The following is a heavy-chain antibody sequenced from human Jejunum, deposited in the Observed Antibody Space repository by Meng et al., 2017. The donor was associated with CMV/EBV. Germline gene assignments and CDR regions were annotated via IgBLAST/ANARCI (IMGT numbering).Heavy chain of an antibody. CDR3: AKDNVDEKRAARGKKNWFDP. CDR2: VRDCGSNK. J-gene: IGHJ5*02. V-gene: IGHV3-30*02. CDR1: FSGYG. Sequence: FSGYGRHWVRQAASKGLEWVALVRDCGSNKYYTDCVKSRVTISRDRSKNTLYLQMNSLRAEERAVYYWAKDNVDEKRAARGKKNWFDPWGQGTLVTVSS. D-gene: IGHD6-6*01.